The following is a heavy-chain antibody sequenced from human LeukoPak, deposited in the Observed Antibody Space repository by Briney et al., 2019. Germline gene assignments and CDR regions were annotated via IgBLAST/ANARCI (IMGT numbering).Heavy chain of an antibody. CDR1: GFSFSTYD. J-gene: IGHJ6*02. V-gene: IGHV3-48*03. CDR3: ARDFTMVRGAVYWYYYGMDV. D-gene: IGHD3-10*01. CDR2: ISGGGAPI. Sequence: PGGSLRLSCAASGFSFSTYDMNWVRQAPGKGPEWISYISGGGAPIYYSASVRGRFTISRDNAKNLLYLDMNSLRAEDTAVYYCARDFTMVRGAVYWYYYGMDVWGQGTTVTVSS.